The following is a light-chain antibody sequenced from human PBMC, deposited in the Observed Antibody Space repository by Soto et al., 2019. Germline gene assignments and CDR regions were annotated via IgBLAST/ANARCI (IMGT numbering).Light chain of an antibody. CDR3: QKYNSAPL. CDR2: AAS. J-gene: IGKJ3*01. CDR1: QGISNY. Sequence: DIQMTQSPSSLSASVGDRVTITCRASQGISNYLAWYQQKPGKVPKLLIYAASTLQSGAPSRFSGSGSATDFTLTISILQAEDVATYYCQKYNSAPLFCPGTKVDIK. V-gene: IGKV1-27*01.